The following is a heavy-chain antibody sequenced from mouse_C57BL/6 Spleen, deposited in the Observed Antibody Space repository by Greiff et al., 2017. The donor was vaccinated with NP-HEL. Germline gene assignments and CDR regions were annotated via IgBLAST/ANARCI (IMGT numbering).Heavy chain of an antibody. J-gene: IGHJ2*01. CDR3: AAYGNYEGFDY. D-gene: IGHD2-1*01. V-gene: IGHV1-69*01. CDR1: GYTFTSYW. CDR2: IDPSDSYT. Sequence: VQLQQPGAELVMPGASVKLSCKASGYTFTSYWMHWVKQRPGQGLEWIGEIDPSDSYTNYNQKFKGKSTLTVDKSSSTAYMQLSSLTSEDSAVYYCAAYGNYEGFDYWGQGTTLTVSS.